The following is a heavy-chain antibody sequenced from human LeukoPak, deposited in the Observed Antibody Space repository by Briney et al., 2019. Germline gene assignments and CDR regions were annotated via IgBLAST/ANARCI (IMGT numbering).Heavy chain of an antibody. D-gene: IGHD5-24*01. J-gene: IGHJ4*02. Sequence: GGSLRLSCAASGFSFSSYGMHWVRQAPGKGLEWVALIWYDGSNKYYTDSVKGRLTISRDNSKNTLYLQMNSLRAEDTAIYYCAREGPRGNSQFDYWGQGTLVTVSS. V-gene: IGHV3-33*01. CDR3: AREGPRGNSQFDY. CDR1: GFSFSSYG. CDR2: IWYDGSNK.